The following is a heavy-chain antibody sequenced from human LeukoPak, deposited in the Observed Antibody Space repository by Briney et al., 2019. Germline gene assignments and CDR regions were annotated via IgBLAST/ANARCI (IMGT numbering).Heavy chain of an antibody. CDR3: AREYGSGWHDAFDI. D-gene: IGHD6-19*01. CDR1: GGSISSYY. J-gene: IGHJ3*02. V-gene: IGHV4-59*01. Sequence: SETLSLTCTVSGGSISSYYWSWIRQPPGKGLEWIGYIYYSGSTNYNPSLKSRVTISVDTSKNQFSLKLSSVTAADTAVYYCAREYGSGWHDAFDIWSQGTMVTVSS. CDR2: IYYSGST.